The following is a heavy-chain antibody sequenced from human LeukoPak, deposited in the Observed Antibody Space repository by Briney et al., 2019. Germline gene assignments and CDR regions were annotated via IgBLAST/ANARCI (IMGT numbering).Heavy chain of an antibody. V-gene: IGHV4-34*01. CDR3: ARVRAVVIPIEDAFDI. CDR1: GGSFSGYY. CDR2: INHSGST. D-gene: IGHD3-16*02. Sequence: SETLSLTCAVYGGSFSGYYWSWIRQPPGKGLEWIGEINHSGSTNYNASLKSRVTISVDTSKNQFSLKLSSVTAADTAVYYCARVRAVVIPIEDAFDIWGQGTMVTVSS. J-gene: IGHJ3*02.